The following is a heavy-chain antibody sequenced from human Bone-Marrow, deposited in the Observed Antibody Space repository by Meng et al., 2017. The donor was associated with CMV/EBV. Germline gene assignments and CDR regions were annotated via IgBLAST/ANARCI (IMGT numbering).Heavy chain of an antibody. CDR1: GFTFSDYY. J-gene: IGHJ4*02. Sequence: GESLKISCAASGFTFSDYYMSWIRQAPGKGLEWVSYISSSGSTIYYADSVKGRFTISRDNAKNSLYLQMNSLRAEDTAVYYCARDGGASSSWAKDYWGQGTLVTVSS. D-gene: IGHD6-13*01. CDR2: ISSSGSTI. V-gene: IGHV3-11*04. CDR3: ARDGGASSSWAKDY.